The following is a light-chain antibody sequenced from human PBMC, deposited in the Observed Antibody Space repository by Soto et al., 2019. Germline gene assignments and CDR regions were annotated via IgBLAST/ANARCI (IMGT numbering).Light chain of an antibody. V-gene: IGKV3-11*01. Sequence: EIVLTQSPATLSLSPGERATLSCRASQSVSSYLAWYQQKPGQAPRILIYDASNRATGIPARFSGSGSRTDFTLTISSLEPEDFAVYYCQQRSNWPPYTFGPGTKVHIK. CDR1: QSVSSY. CDR2: DAS. CDR3: QQRSNWPPYT. J-gene: IGKJ3*01.